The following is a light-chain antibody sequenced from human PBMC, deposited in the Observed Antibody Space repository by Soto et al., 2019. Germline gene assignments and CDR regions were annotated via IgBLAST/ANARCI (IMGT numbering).Light chain of an antibody. V-gene: IGKV3-15*01. CDR2: GAS. CDR3: QQYNNWSPWT. Sequence: EIVMTQSPATLSVSPGERATLSCRASQSVSSNLAWHQQKPGQAPRLLIYGASTRATGIPARFSGSGSGTEFTLPISSLQSEDFAVYYCQQYNNWSPWTFGQGTKVEIK. CDR1: QSVSSN. J-gene: IGKJ1*01.